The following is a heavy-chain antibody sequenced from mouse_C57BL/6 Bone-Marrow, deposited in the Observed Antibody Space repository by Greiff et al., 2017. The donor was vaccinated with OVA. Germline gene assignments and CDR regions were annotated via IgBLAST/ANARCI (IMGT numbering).Heavy chain of an antibody. J-gene: IGHJ3*01. CDR1: GYTFTSYW. Sequence: QVQLQQPGAELVKPGASVKLSCKASGYTFTSYWMHWVKQSPGQGLEWIGMIHPNSGSTNYNEKFKSKATLTVDKSSSTAYMQLSSLTSEDSAVYYCAISYYYGSSSAWFAYWGQGTLVTVSA. CDR3: AISYYYGSSSAWFAY. CDR2: IHPNSGST. D-gene: IGHD1-1*01. V-gene: IGHV1-64*01.